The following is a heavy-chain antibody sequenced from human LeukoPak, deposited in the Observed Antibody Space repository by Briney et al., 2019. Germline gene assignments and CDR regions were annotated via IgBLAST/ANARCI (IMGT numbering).Heavy chain of an antibody. Sequence: SETLSLXCTVSGYSISSGYYWGWIRQPPGKGLEWIGSIYHSGSTYYNPSLKSRVTISVDTSKNQFSLKLSSVTAADTAVYYCARSPQRGSVPAAEKLFDYWGQGTLVTVSS. CDR1: GYSISSGYY. V-gene: IGHV4-38-2*02. CDR2: IYHSGST. D-gene: IGHD2-2*01. CDR3: ARSPQRGSVPAAEKLFDY. J-gene: IGHJ4*02.